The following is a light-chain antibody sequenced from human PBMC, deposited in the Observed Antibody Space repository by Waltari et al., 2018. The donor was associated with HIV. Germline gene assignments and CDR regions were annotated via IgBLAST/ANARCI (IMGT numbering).Light chain of an antibody. CDR3: QQYHAWRT. V-gene: IGKV3-15*01. J-gene: IGKJ1*01. CDR2: GAS. Sequence: EVVMTQSPDTLSVSPGERATLSCRASHSISTNLAWYHQRPGQAPRLLFYGASTRASGIPGRFSGSGSGTEFTLTISSLHSEDLGLYYCQQYHAWRTFGQGTKVEFK. CDR1: HSISTN.